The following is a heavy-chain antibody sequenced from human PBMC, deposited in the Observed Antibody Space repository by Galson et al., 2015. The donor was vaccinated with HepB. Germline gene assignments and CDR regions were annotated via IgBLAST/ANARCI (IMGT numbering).Heavy chain of an antibody. CDR1: GFNLINYG. D-gene: IGHD6-19*01. Sequence: SVKVSCKASGFNLINYGINWVRQAPGQGLEWMGWITAYNGNTKYAQNIQDRVSMTTDTSTSTAYMELRNLRSDDTAVFYCARTLRGIAVAGAHDYWGQGTLVTVSS. V-gene: IGHV1-18*01. CDR3: ARTLRGIAVAGAHDY. J-gene: IGHJ4*02. CDR2: ITAYNGNT.